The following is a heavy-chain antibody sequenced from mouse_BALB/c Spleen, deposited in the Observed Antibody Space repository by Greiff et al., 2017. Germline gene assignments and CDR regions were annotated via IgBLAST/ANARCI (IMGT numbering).Heavy chain of an antibody. Sequence: EVMLVESGGGLVQPGGSLKLSCAASGFTFSSYGMSWVRQTPDKRLELVATINSNGGSTYYPDSVKGRFTISRDNAKNTLYLQMSSLKSEDTAMYYCARDTPYYGSWTWFAYWGQGTLVTVSA. V-gene: IGHV5-6-3*01. D-gene: IGHD1-1*01. CDR2: INSNGGST. CDR1: GFTFSSYG. J-gene: IGHJ3*01. CDR3: ARDTPYYGSWTWFAY.